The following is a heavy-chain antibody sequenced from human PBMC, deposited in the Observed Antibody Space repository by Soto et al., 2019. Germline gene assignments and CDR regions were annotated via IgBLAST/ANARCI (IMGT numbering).Heavy chain of an antibody. V-gene: IGHV2-5*02. CDR2: IYWDGDK. Sequence: QITLKESGPTLVKPTQTLTLTCTFSGFSLTTSGVGVGWIRQPPGKALEWLALIYWDGDKRYSPFLKTRLTITKDTSQIKVVLTMTNMDPVDTGTYYCVHRIKGDYTLVNWFDPWCQGTKDTVSS. D-gene: IGHD4-17*01. CDR3: VHRIKGDYTLVNWFDP. J-gene: IGHJ5*02. CDR1: GFSLTTSGVG.